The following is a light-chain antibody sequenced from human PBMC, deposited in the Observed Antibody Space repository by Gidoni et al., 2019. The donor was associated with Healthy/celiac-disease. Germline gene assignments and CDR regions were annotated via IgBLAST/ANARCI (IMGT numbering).Light chain of an antibody. CDR3: RQFNSYLFT. J-gene: IGKJ5*01. V-gene: IGKV1-13*02. CDR2: DAS. CDR1: QGISSA. Sequence: AIQLSQSPSSLSASVGDRVTSTCRASQGISSALAWSQQKPAKAPKLLIYDASSCESGVPSTCSGSGSATNFFLTIISRQPEDFATYYYRQFNSYLFTFXQXTQLXIK.